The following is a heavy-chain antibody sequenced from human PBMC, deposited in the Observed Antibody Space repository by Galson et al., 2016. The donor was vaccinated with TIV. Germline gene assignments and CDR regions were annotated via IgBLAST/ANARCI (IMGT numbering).Heavy chain of an antibody. CDR3: STDRLWKDVWDGFGF. V-gene: IGHV3-9*01. J-gene: IGHJ3*01. Sequence: SLRLSCAASGFTFEYSAMHWVRLSPRKGLEWVSHISWNSGFIAYADSVKGRFTTSRDNAKKSLYLQMNNVRAEDTAFYYCSTDRLWKDVWDGFGFWGQGTMVTVS. D-gene: IGHD1-1*01. CDR2: ISWNSGFI. CDR1: GFTFEYSA.